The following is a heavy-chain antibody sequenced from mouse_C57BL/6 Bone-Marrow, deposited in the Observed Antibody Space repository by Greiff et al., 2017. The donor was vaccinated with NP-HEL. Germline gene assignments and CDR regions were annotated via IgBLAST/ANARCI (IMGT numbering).Heavy chain of an antibody. CDR1: GYSFTGYY. V-gene: IGHV1-42*01. Sequence: EVQLKESGPELVKPGASVKISCKASGYSFTGYYMNWVKQSPEKSLEWIGEINPSTGGTTYNQKFKAKATLTVDKSSSTAYMQLKSLTSEDSAVYYCARGVYGPAWFAYWGQGTLVTVSA. D-gene: IGHD1-1*02. CDR2: INPSTGGT. J-gene: IGHJ3*01. CDR3: ARGVYGPAWFAY.